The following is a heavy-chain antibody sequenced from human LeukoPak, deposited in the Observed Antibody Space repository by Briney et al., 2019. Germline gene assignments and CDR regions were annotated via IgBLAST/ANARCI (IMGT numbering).Heavy chain of an antibody. D-gene: IGHD3-22*01. Sequence: PSETLSLTCAVSGGSISSSNWWSWVRPPPGKGLEWIGEIYHSGSTNYNPSLKSRVTISVDKSKNQFSLKLSSVTAADTAVYYCARCEVVVITGAFDIWGQGTMVTVSS. V-gene: IGHV4-4*02. CDR1: GGSISSSNW. CDR2: IYHSGST. J-gene: IGHJ3*02. CDR3: ARCEVVVITGAFDI.